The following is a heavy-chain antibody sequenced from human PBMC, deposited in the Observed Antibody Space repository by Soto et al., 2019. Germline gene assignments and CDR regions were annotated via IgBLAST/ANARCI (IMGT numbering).Heavy chain of an antibody. J-gene: IGHJ6*02. V-gene: IGHV1-69*01. CDR1: GVSFNNNG. CDR2: VSPPFRTS. D-gene: IGHD3-10*01. CDR3: ARVLYYGSGSYSPYGMDV. Sequence: QVQLVQSGAEVKKPGSSVKVSCKTSGVSFNNNGIGWVRQAPGHGLEWMGGVSPPFRTSNYARKFHGRISFTADASTGTVNMELSSLTSEDTAQYYCARVLYYGSGSYSPYGMDVWGQGTTVTVSS.